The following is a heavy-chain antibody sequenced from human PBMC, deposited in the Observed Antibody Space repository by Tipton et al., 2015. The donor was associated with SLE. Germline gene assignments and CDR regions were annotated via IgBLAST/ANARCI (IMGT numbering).Heavy chain of an antibody. J-gene: IGHJ6*03. CDR1: GGSISSGSDF. CDR2: IFTSGTT. Sequence: TLSLTCTVSGGSISSGSDFWTWIRQPAGKGLEWIGYIFTSGTTKYNPSLQSRVTISVDTSKNQFSLKLSSVTAADTAVYYCARVDSSGWYYYYYYMDVWGKGTTVTVSS. CDR3: ARVDSSGWYYYYYYMDV. V-gene: IGHV4-61*09. D-gene: IGHD6-19*01.